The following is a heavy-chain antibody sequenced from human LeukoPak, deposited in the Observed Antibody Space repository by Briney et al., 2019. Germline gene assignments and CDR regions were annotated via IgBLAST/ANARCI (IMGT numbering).Heavy chain of an antibody. V-gene: IGHV4-30-2*01. CDR1: GGSISSSSYY. J-gene: IGHJ5*02. CDR2: IYHSGST. Sequence: SETLSLTCTVSGGSISSSSYYWGWIRQPPGKGLEWIGYIYHSGSTYYNPSLKSRVTISVDRSKNQFSLKLSSVTAADTAVYYCARVKEVWFDPWGQGTLVTVSS. CDR3: ARVKEVWFDP.